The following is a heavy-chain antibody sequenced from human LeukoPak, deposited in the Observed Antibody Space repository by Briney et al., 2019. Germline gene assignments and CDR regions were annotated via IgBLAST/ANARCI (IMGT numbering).Heavy chain of an antibody. CDR1: GYTFTSYY. J-gene: IGHJ4*02. CDR3: AREACSGGSCYNFGY. Sequence: ASVKVSCKASGYTFTSYYMHWVRQAPGQGLEWMGIINPSGGSTSYAQKFQGRVTMTRDTSTSTVYMELSSLRSEDTAVYYCAREACSGGSCYNFGYWGQGTLVTVSS. V-gene: IGHV1-46*01. CDR2: INPSGGST. D-gene: IGHD2-15*01.